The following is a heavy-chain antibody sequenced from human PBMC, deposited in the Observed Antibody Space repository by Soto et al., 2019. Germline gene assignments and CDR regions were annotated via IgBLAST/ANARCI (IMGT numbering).Heavy chain of an antibody. V-gene: IGHV4-34*01. CDR3: ADGRDRDGYNSADY. CDR1: GGSFSGYY. CDR2: INHSGST. D-gene: IGHD5-12*01. Sequence: QVQLQQWGAGLLKPSETLSLTCAVYGGSFSGYYWSWIRQPPGKGLEWIGEINHSGSTNYNPSLMSRVTISVDTSKNQFSLKLSSVTAADTAVYYCADGRDRDGYNSADYWGQGTLVTVSS. J-gene: IGHJ4*02.